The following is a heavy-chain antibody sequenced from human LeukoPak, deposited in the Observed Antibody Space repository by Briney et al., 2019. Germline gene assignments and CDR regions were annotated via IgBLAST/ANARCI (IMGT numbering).Heavy chain of an antibody. CDR3: ARGSSGWYSIDY. Sequence: KASETLSLTCTVSGASINNYYWSWIRQPAGKGLEWIGRIYSSGSTNYNPSLQSRVTISVDTSKNQFSLKLSSVTAADTAVYYCARGSSGWYSIDYWGQGTLVTVSS. CDR1: GASINNYY. D-gene: IGHD6-19*01. J-gene: IGHJ4*02. V-gene: IGHV4-4*07. CDR2: IYSSGST.